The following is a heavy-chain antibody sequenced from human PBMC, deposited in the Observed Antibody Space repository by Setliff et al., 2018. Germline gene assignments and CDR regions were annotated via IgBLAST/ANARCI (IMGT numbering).Heavy chain of an antibody. CDR3: AREERYYNFWSGYFDY. Sequence: SETLSLTCTVSGGSISSSSYYWGWIRQPPGKGLEWIGGIYYSGSTYYNPSLKSRVTISVDTSKNQFSLKLSSVTAADTAVYYCAREERYYNFWSGYFDYWGQGTLVTVSS. CDR2: IYYSGST. D-gene: IGHD3-3*01. V-gene: IGHV4-39*07. J-gene: IGHJ4*02. CDR1: GGSISSSSYY.